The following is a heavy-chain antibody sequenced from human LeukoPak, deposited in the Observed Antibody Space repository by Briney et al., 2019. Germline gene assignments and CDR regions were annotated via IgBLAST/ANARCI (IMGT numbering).Heavy chain of an antibody. CDR1: GFTFSSYG. D-gene: IGHD2-2*01. CDR3: ASEISYQLLIPNPLDY. J-gene: IGHJ4*02. Sequence: PGRSLRLSCAASGFTFSSYGMHWVRQAPGKGLEWVAVISYDGSNKYYADSVKGRFTISRDNSKNTLYLQMNSLRAEDTAVYYCASEISYQLLIPNPLDYWGQGTLVTVSS. V-gene: IGHV3-30*03. CDR2: ISYDGSNK.